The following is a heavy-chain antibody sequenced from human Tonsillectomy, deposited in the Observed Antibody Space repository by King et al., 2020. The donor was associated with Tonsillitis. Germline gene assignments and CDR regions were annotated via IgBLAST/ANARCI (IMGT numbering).Heavy chain of an antibody. CDR1: GYTFTGYY. CDR2: INPNNFGT. J-gene: IGHJ4*02. V-gene: IGHV1-2*02. D-gene: IGHD6-6*01. Sequence: VQLVQSGAEVKKPGASVIISCKASGYTFTGYYIYWVRQAPGQGLEWMGWINPNNFGTNSAQKFQGRGTMTRDTSINTAYLELSSLRSDDTAVYFCARADFSCSSSSLDYWGQGTLVTVSS. CDR3: ARADFSCSSSSLDY.